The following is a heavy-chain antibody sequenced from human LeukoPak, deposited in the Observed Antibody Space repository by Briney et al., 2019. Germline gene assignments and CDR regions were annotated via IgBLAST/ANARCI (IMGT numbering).Heavy chain of an antibody. D-gene: IGHD3-9*01. V-gene: IGHV3-23*01. CDR3: AKSSSRGYYDILTGYYHFDY. CDR2: ISGSGGST. CDR1: GFTFSSYA. Sequence: PGGSLRLSCAASGFTFSSYAMSWVRQAPGKWLEWVSAISGSGGSTYYADSVKGRFTISRDNSKNTLYPQMNSLRAEDTAVYYCAKSSSRGYYDILTGYYHFDYWGQGTLVTVSS. J-gene: IGHJ4*02.